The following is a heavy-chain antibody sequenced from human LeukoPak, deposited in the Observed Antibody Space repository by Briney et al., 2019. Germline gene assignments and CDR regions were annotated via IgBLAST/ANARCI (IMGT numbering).Heavy chain of an antibody. D-gene: IGHD1-26*01. Sequence: ASVTVSCKASGYTFSSYTMNWVRQAPGQGLEWMGWINTNTGNPTYAQDYTGRFVFSLDTSVSTTYLQISRLKAEDTAVYYCASGPSYSGSNEYFDSWGQGTLVTVSS. CDR3: ASGPSYSGSNEYFDS. V-gene: IGHV7-4-1*02. J-gene: IGHJ4*02. CDR2: INTNTGNP. CDR1: GYTFSSYT.